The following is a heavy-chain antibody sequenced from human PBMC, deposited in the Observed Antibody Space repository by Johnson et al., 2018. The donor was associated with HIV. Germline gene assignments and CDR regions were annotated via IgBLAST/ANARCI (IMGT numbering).Heavy chain of an antibody. V-gene: IGHV3-7*03. Sequence: EKLVESGGGLVQPGGSLRLSCAASGFTFSSYWMSWVRQAPGKGLEWVANIKQDGSEKYYVDSVKGRSTISSDNAKNSLYLQMISLRAEDTALYYCARDGPRGSSVAFDIWGQGTMVTVSS. CDR3: ARDGPRGSSVAFDI. D-gene: IGHD3-10*01. CDR2: IKQDGSEK. J-gene: IGHJ3*02. CDR1: GFTFSSYW.